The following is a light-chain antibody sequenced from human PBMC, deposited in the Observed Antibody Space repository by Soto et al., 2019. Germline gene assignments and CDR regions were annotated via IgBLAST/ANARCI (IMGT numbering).Light chain of an antibody. Sequence: LTQPPSASGTPGQRVTISCSGSSSKIGSNTVNWYQQLPGTAPKLLIYSNNQRPSGVPDRFSGSKSGTSASLAISGLQSEDEADYYCAAWDDSLNGLVFGGGTKLTVL. J-gene: IGLJ2*01. CDR3: AAWDDSLNGLV. V-gene: IGLV1-44*01. CDR2: SNN. CDR1: SSKIGSNT.